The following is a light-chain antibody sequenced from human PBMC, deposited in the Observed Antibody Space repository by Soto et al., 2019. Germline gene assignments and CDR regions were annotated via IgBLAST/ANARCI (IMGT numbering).Light chain of an antibody. CDR1: SSDVGGYNY. CDR3: SSYTSSSTNYV. CDR2: EVS. J-gene: IGLJ1*01. V-gene: IGLV2-14*01. Sequence: QSALTQPASVSGSPGQSITISCTGTSSDVGGYNYVSWYQQHPGKAPKLMIYEVSNRPSGVSNRFSGSKSGNTASLTISGLQAEDEADHYCSSYTSSSTNYVFGTGTKVT.